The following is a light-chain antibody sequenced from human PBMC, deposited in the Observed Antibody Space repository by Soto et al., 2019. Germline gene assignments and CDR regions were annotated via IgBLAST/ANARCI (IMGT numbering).Light chain of an antibody. V-gene: IGLV2-11*01. CDR3: SSCAGSHTHVV. CDR1: SIDVGGYNH. CDR2: DVS. Sequence: QSALTQPRSVSGSPGQSVTISCTGTSIDVGGYNHVPWYQQHPGQAPKLMIYDVSQRPSGVPNRFSGSKSGNTASLTISGLQAEDEADFYCSSCAGSHTHVVFGGGTKLTVL. J-gene: IGLJ2*01.